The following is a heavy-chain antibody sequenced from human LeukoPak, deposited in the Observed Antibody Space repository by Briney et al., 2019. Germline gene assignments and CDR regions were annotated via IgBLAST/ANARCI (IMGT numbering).Heavy chain of an antibody. J-gene: IGHJ4*02. CDR1: GFTFSSYA. Sequence: PGGSLRLSCAASGFTFSSYAMSWVRQAPGKGLEWVSAISGSGGSTYYADSVKGRFTISRDNSKNTLYLQMNSLRAEDTAVYYCAKDRGVMITFGGVIVPGFDYWGQGTLVTVSS. CDR2: ISGSGGST. V-gene: IGHV3-23*01. D-gene: IGHD3-16*02. CDR3: AKDRGVMITFGGVIVPGFDY.